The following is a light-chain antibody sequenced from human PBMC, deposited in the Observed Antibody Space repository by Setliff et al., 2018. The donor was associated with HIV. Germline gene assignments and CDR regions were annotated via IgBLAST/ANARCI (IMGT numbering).Light chain of an antibody. Sequence: QSVLTQPASVSGSPGQSITISCTGTSSDVGGYKYVYWYQQHPGKAPKLMIYEVSNRPSGISNRFSGSKSGNTASLTIPGLQAEDEADYYCSSYTSRNTLVFGTGTKVTV. CDR3: SSYTSRNTLV. CDR2: EVS. J-gene: IGLJ1*01. V-gene: IGLV2-14*01. CDR1: SSDVGGYKY.